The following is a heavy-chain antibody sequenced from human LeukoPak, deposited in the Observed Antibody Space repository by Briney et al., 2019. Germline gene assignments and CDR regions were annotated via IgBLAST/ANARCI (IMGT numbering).Heavy chain of an antibody. J-gene: IGHJ4*02. CDR2: ISSSDSTI. CDR1: GFTFGSYE. Sequence: GGSLRLSCAASGFTFGSYETNWVRQAPGKGLEWVSYISSSDSTIYYADSVKGRFTISRDNAKNSLYLQMNSLRAEDTAVYYCARDGIYFDYWGQGTLVTVSS. D-gene: IGHD1-14*01. V-gene: IGHV3-48*03. CDR3: ARDGIYFDY.